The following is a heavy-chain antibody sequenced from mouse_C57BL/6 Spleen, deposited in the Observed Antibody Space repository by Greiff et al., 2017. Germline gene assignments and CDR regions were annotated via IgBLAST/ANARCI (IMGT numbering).Heavy chain of an antibody. CDR1: GYSITSGYY. Sequence: EVKLMESGPGLVKPSQSLSLTCSVTGYSITSGYYWNWIRQFPGNKLEWMGYISYDGSNNYNPSLKNRISITRDTSKNQFFLKLNSVTTEDTATYYCAREGDYDGTGYAMDYWGQGTSVTVSS. CDR3: AREGDYDGTGYAMDY. V-gene: IGHV3-6*01. D-gene: IGHD2-4*01. CDR2: ISYDGSN. J-gene: IGHJ4*01.